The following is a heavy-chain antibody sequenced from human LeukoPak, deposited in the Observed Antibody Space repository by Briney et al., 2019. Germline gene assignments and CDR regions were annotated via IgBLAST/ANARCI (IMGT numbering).Heavy chain of an antibody. CDR1: VYSFTSYW. Sequence: GESLKISCEGSVYSFTSYWIGWARQMPGKGLEWMAIIFPGNSDTIYSPSFQGQVTISADKSISTAYLQWRGLKASDTAMYYCVRHNNYALDYWGQGTLVTVSS. CDR2: IFPGNSDT. CDR3: VRHNNYALDY. D-gene: IGHD5-18*01. V-gene: IGHV5-51*01. J-gene: IGHJ4*02.